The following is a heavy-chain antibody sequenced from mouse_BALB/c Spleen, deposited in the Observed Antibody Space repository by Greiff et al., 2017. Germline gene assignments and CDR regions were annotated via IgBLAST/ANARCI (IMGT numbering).Heavy chain of an antibody. CDR2: INPNNGGT. D-gene: IGHD2-2*01. CDR1: GYTFTDYN. V-gene: IGHV1-18*01. CDR3: ARSRGYDYFDY. Sequence: VQLKQSGPELVKPGASVKMSCKASGYTFTDYNMDWVKQSHGKSLEWIGDINPNNGGTIYNQKFKGKATLTVDKSSSTAYMELRSLTSEDTAVYYCARSRGYDYFDYWGQGTTLTVSS. J-gene: IGHJ2*01.